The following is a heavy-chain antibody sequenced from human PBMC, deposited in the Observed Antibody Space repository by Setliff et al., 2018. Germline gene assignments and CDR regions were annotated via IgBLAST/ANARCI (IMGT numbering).Heavy chain of an antibody. CDR2: ISATSGNI. Sequence: GGSLRLSCAASGLTFSGYSLDWVRQAPGKGLECVSYISATSGNIYYADSVKGRFTISRDDAKNSLYLQMKSLRAEDTAVYYCARGGKTAFDMWGQGTMVTVSS. V-gene: IGHV3-48*01. CDR3: ARGGKTAFDM. D-gene: IGHD1-26*01. CDR1: GLTFSGYS. J-gene: IGHJ3*02.